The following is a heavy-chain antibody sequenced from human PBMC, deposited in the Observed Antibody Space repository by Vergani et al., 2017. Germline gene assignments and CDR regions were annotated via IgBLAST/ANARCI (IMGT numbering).Heavy chain of an antibody. CDR3: ARDTSSAPDDY. J-gene: IGHJ4*02. CDR2: INHSGST. V-gene: IGHV4-34*01. CDR1: GGSFSGYY. D-gene: IGHD3-22*01. Sequence: QVQLQQWGAGLLKPSETLSLTCAVYGGSFSGYYWSWIRQPPGKGREWIGEINHSGSTNYNPSLKSRGTISLDTSKNQFSLKLSSVTAADTAVYYCARDTSSAPDDYWGQGTLVTVSS.